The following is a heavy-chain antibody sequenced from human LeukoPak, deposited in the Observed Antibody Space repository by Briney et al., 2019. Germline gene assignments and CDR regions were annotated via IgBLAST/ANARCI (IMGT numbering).Heavy chain of an antibody. CDR3: VRDPSYGSSWYYYMDV. Sequence: GGSLRLSCAASEFTFVRYAMNWVRQAPGKGLEWGSYISSSSFKIVYADSVKGRFTISRDNSENSLYLQTDSLRVENTAVYYCVRDPSYGSSWYYYMDVWGKGTTVTVSS. J-gene: IGHJ6*03. CDR2: ISSSSFKI. CDR1: EFTFVRYA. D-gene: IGHD6-13*01. V-gene: IGHV3-48*03.